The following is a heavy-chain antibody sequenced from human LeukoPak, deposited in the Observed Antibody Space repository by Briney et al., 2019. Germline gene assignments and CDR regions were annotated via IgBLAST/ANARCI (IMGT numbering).Heavy chain of an antibody. CDR3: ARGPIVATIYFDY. CDR2: ISSNGGST. J-gene: IGHJ4*02. Sequence: GGSLRLSCAASGFTFSSYAMHWVRQAPGKGLEYVSAISSNGGSTYYANSVKGRFTISRDNSKNTLYLQMGSLRSEDTAVYYCARGPIVATIYFDYWGQGTLVTVSS. CDR1: GFTFSSYA. V-gene: IGHV3-64*01. D-gene: IGHD5-12*01.